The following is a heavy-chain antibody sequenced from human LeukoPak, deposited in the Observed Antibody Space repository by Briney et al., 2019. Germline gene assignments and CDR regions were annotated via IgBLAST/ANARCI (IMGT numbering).Heavy chain of an antibody. CDR3: ARGVKRLWLTNY. D-gene: IGHD5-18*01. CDR1: GYTFTSYD. J-gene: IGHJ4*02. Sequence: ASVKVSCKASGYTFTSYDINWVRQATGQGLEWMGWMNPNSGNTGYAQKFQGRVTMTRNTSISTAYMELSSLRSEDTAVYYCARGVKRLWLTNYRGQGTLVTVSS. CDR2: MNPNSGNT. V-gene: IGHV1-8*01.